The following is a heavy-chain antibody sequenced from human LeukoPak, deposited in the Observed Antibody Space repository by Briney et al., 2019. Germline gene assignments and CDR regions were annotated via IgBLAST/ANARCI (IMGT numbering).Heavy chain of an antibody. CDR3: ARDGYYYGSGSYYYVLDY. D-gene: IGHD3-10*01. CDR1: GYTFTDYY. J-gene: IGHJ4*02. Sequence: AASVKVSCKASGYTFTDYYMHWVRQAPGQTFEWLAWINPKSGDTHYTQKLQGRVTMTTDTSTSTAYMELRSLRSDDTAVYYCARDGYYYGSGSYYYVLDYWGQGTLVTVSS. V-gene: IGHV1-2*02. CDR2: INPKSGDT.